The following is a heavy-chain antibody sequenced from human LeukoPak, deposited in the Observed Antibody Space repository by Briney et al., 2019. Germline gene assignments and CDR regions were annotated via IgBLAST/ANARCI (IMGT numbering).Heavy chain of an antibody. V-gene: IGHV1-46*01. CDR3: ARDRRLYPLAY. D-gene: IGHD2-8*01. CDR1: GYTFTSYY. CDR2: INPSGGST. J-gene: IGHJ4*02. Sequence: ASVKVSCKASGYTFTSYYMHWVRQAPGQGLEWMGIINPSGGSTSYAQKFQGRVTMTRDTSTSAVYMELSSLRSEDTAVYYCARDRRLYPLAYWGQGTLVTVSS.